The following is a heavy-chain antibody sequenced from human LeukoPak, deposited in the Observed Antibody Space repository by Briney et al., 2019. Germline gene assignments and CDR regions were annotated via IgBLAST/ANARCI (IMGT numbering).Heavy chain of an antibody. Sequence: SETLSLTCTVSGGSISSSSYYWGWIRQPPGKGLEWIGSIYYSGSTYYNPSLKSRVTISVDTSKNQFSLKLSSVTAADTAVYYCARLSLGLGYCSSTSCYPDYWGQGTLVTVSS. D-gene: IGHD2-2*01. V-gene: IGHV4-39*01. CDR1: GGSISSSSYY. CDR2: IYYSGST. J-gene: IGHJ4*02. CDR3: ARLSLGLGYCSSTSCYPDY.